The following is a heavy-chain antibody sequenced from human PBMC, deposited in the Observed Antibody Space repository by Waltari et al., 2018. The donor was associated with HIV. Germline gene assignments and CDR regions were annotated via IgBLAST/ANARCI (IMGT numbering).Heavy chain of an antibody. V-gene: IGHV4-34*02. J-gene: IGHJ5*02. CDR1: GGSFSDFF. Sequence: VQLEQWGGGLLRASESLSLTCAVYGGSFSDFFWSWIRQSPERGLEWIGEIHPSGRSNYRSSFRSRAALSIDVAKRQVSLRLRALTAADSGMYDCVREARKRLRQGGINWFDPWGQGTKVTV. D-gene: IGHD2-21*02. CDR3: VREARKRLRQGGINWFDP. CDR2: IHPSGRS.